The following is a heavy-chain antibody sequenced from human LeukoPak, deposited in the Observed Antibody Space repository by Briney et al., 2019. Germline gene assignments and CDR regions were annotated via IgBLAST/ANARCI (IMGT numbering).Heavy chain of an antibody. Sequence: ASVKVSCKASGGTFSSYAISWVRQAPGQGREWMGGIIPIFGTANYAQKFQGRVTITADESTSTAYMELSSLTSEDTAVYYCARRASDYASSGYLFYPREYYFDYWGQGTLVTVSS. CDR1: GGTFSSYA. V-gene: IGHV1-69*13. J-gene: IGHJ4*02. CDR3: ARRASDYASSGYLFYPREYYFDY. CDR2: IIPIFGTA. D-gene: IGHD3-22*01.